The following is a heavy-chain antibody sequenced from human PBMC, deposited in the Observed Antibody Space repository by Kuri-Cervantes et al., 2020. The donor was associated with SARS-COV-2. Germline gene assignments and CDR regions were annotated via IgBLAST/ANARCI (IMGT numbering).Heavy chain of an antibody. V-gene: IGHV3-48*03. D-gene: IGHD2-2*01. CDR2: ISSSGSTI. CDR3: ARVEVVVVPAATHYYYYYMDV. Sequence: LSLTCAASGFTFSSYAMHWVRQAPGKGLEWVSYISSSGSTIYYADSVKGRFTISRDNAKNSLYLQMNSLRAEDTAVYYCARVEVVVVPAATHYYYYYMDVWGKGTTVTVSS. J-gene: IGHJ6*03. CDR1: GFTFSSYA.